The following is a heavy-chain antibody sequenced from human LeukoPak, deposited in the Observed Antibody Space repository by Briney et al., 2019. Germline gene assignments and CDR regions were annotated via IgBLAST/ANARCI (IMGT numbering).Heavy chain of an antibody. V-gene: IGHV1-69*13. CDR2: IVPIFGPA. CDR1: GCTFTNYG. CDR3: ARDVGEYCSSTNCYASHY. D-gene: IGHD2-2*01. Sequence: ASVKVSCKASGCTFTNYGISGVRQAPGQGLEWMVGIVPIFGPANYAQKFQGRVTITADESTSTAYMELSSLRSDDTAVYYCARDVGEYCSSTNCYASHYWGQGTLVTVSS. J-gene: IGHJ4*02.